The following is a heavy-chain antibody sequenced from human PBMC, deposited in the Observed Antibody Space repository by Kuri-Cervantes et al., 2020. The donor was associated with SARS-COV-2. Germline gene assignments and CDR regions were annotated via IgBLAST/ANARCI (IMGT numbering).Heavy chain of an antibody. CDR3: ARDDYGDGFTY. V-gene: IGHV3-30-3*01. CDR2: ISYDGSNK. CDR1: GFTFSSYA. D-gene: IGHD4-17*01. Sequence: GGSLRLSCAASGFTFSSYAMHWVRQAPGKGLEWVAVISYDGSNKYYADSVKGRFTISRDNSKNTLYLQMNSLRAEDTAVYYCARDDYGDGFTYWGQGTLVTVSS. J-gene: IGHJ4*02.